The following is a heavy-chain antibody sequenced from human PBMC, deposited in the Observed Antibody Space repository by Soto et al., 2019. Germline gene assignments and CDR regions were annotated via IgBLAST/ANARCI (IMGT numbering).Heavy chain of an antibody. Sequence: ASGKVSCKASGYTFTHYYIHWVRQAPGQGLEWMGIINPNGGITTYAQKFRAGFTMTRDTSTSTVYLELSSLRSEDSAVYYCATSVNSAMAFDYWGQGTLVTVS. CDR2: INPNGGIT. CDR3: ATSVNSAMAFDY. V-gene: IGHV1-46*01. J-gene: IGHJ4*02. CDR1: GYTFTHYY. D-gene: IGHD5-18*01.